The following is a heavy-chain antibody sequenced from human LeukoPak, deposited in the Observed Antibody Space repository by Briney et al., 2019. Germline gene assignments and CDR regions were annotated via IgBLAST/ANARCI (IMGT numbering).Heavy chain of an antibody. Sequence: PSETLSLTCTVSVGSISSYYWSWIRQPPGKGLEWIGEINHSGSTNYNPSLKSRVTISVDTSKNQFSLEVSSVTAADTAVYYCARHMLGAYNWFDPWGQGTLVAVSS. CDR3: ARHMLGAYNWFDP. D-gene: IGHD3-10*02. J-gene: IGHJ5*02. CDR2: INHSGST. CDR1: VGSISSYY. V-gene: IGHV4-34*01.